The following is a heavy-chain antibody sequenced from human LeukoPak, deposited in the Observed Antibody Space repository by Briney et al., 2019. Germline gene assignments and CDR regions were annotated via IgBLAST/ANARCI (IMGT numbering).Heavy chain of an antibody. CDR1: GFTFSSYG. V-gene: IGHV3-30*02. CDR3: AKDRRDKYNGIWFPPLDFDY. Sequence: GGSLRLSCAASGFTFSSYGMHWVRQAPGKGLEWVAFIRYEESNKYYADSVKGRFTISRDNSKNTRYLQMNSLRAEDTAVYYCAKDRRDKYNGIWFPPLDFDYWGQGTLVTVSS. D-gene: IGHD6-13*01. CDR2: IRYEESNK. J-gene: IGHJ4*02.